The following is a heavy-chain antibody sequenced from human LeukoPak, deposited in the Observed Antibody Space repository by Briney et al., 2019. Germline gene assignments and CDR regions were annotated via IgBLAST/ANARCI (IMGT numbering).Heavy chain of an antibody. CDR2: INPNSGGT. J-gene: IGHJ3*02. CDR1: GYTFTGYY. CDR3: ARTTHRGADAFDI. D-gene: IGHD3-10*01. Sequence: ASVKVSCKASGYTFTGYYMHWVRQAPGQGLEWMGWINPNSGGTKYAQKFQGRVTMTRDTSISTAYMELNRLRSDDTAVYHFARTTHRGADAFDIWGQGTLVTVSS. V-gene: IGHV1-2*02.